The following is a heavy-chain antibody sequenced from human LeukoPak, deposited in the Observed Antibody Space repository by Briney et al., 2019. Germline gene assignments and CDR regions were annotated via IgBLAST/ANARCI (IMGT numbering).Heavy chain of an antibody. CDR3: ARGLPYNDAFDI. CDR1: GFTFSNFN. Sequence: PGGSLRLSCAASGFTFSNFNMNWVRQAPGKGLEWVSTISIASTRILYADSVKGRFTISRDNAKNSLYLQMNTLRVEDTAVYYCARGLPYNDAFDIWGPGTMVTVSS. CDR2: ISIASTRI. J-gene: IGHJ3*02. D-gene: IGHD1-1*01. V-gene: IGHV3-21*01.